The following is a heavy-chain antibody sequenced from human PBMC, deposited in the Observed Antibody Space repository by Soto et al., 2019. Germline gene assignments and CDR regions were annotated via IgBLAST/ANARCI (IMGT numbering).Heavy chain of an antibody. V-gene: IGHV6-1*01. CDR1: GDSVSSNSAA. Sequence: SQTLSLTCVISGDSVSSNSAAWNWIRQSPSRGLEWLGRTYYRSKWYNDYAVSVKSRITINPDTSKNQFSLQLNSVTPEDTAVYYCARDRRVAVAGTRGGWFDPWGQGTLVTVSS. J-gene: IGHJ5*02. D-gene: IGHD6-19*01. CDR3: ARDRRVAVAGTRGGWFDP. CDR2: TYYRSKWYN.